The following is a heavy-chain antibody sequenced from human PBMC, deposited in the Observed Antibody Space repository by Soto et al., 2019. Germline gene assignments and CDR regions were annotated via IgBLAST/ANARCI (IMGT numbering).Heavy chain of an antibody. D-gene: IGHD3-10*01. CDR1: GFTFSSYG. Sequence: GGSLRLSCAASGFTFSSYGMHWVRQAPGKGLEWVAVISYDGSNKYYADSVKGRFTISRDNSKNTLYLQMNSLRAEDTAVYYCAKDRDRPWFGELAIDYWGQGTLVTVSS. J-gene: IGHJ4*02. CDR2: ISYDGSNK. CDR3: AKDRDRPWFGELAIDY. V-gene: IGHV3-30*18.